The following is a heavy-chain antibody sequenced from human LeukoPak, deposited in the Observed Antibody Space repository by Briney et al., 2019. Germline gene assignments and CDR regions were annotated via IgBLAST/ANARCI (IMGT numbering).Heavy chain of an antibody. CDR1: GGSISSGSYY. CDR2: IYHSGST. CDR3: ARGSGSSWPNWYFDL. Sequence: PSQTLSLTCTVSGGSISSGSYYWSWIRQPPGKGLEWIGYIYHSGSTYYNPSLKSRVTISVDRSKNQFSLKLSSVTAADTAVYYCARGSGSSWPNWYFDLWGRGTLVTVSS. D-gene: IGHD6-13*01. V-gene: IGHV4-30-2*01. J-gene: IGHJ2*01.